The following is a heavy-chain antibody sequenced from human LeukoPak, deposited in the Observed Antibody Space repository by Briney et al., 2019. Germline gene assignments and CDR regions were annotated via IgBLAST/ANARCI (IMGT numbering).Heavy chain of an antibody. CDR2: ISSSSSYI. V-gene: IGHV3-21*01. CDR1: GFTFSSYS. D-gene: IGHD3-22*01. Sequence: GGSLRLSCAASGFTFSSYSMNWVRQAPGKGLEWVSSISSSSSYIYYADSVKGRFTISRDNSKNTLYLQMNSLRAEDTAVYYCARDEYYDSSGYPDYWGQGTLVTVSS. J-gene: IGHJ4*02. CDR3: ARDEYYDSSGYPDY.